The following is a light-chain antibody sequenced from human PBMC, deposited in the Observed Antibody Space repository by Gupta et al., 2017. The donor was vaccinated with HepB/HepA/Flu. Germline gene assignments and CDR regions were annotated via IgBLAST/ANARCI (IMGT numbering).Light chain of an antibody. J-gene: IGKJ4*01. Sequence: EIVLTQSPGTLSLSPGERATLSCRASQSVSSSYLAWYQQKPGQAPRLLIYGASSRATGIRDRDSGSGCGTDFTLTISRLEPEDFAVYYCQQYGSSPLTFGGGTKVEIK. CDR2: GAS. V-gene: IGKV3-20*01. CDR1: QSVSSSY. CDR3: QQYGSSPLT.